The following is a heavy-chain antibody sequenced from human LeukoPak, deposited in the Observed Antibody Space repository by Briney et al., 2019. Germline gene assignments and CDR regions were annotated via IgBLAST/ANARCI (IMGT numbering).Heavy chain of an antibody. J-gene: IGHJ4*02. CDR1: GFTFSSYA. D-gene: IGHD3-3*01. CDR2: ISGSGGST. CDR3: AKDLRFLEWLPFDY. Sequence: GSLRLSCAASGFTFSSYAMSWVRQAPGKGLEWVSAISGSGGSTYYADSVKGRFTISRDNSKNTLYLQMNSLRAEDTAVYYCAKDLRFLEWLPFDYWGQGTLVTVST. V-gene: IGHV3-23*01.